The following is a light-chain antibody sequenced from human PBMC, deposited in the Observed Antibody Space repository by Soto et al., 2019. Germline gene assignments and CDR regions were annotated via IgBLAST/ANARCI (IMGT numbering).Light chain of an antibody. CDR2: EVS. J-gene: IGLJ3*02. CDR3: NSYAGSNNWV. V-gene: IGLV2-8*01. CDR1: SSDVGGYNS. Sequence: QSALTQPPSASGSPGQSVTISCTGTSSDVGGYNSVYWYQQHPGKAPKLMIYEVSKRPSGVPDRFSGSKSGNTASLTVSGLQAEDEADYYCNSYAGSNNWVFGGGTKLTVL.